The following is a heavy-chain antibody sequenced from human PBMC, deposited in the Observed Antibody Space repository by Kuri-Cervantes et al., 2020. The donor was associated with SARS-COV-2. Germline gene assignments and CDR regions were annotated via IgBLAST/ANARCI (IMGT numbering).Heavy chain of an antibody. Sequence: GGSLRLSCVASTFTFSRCSMIRVRQAPGQGLEWSSCISSGSGSKYHAGSVKGRFTIYRDNSKNTLYLQMNSLRAEDTAVYYCARGYSGYVGAFDIWGQGTMVTVSS. CDR3: ARGYSGYVGAFDI. CDR2: ISSGSGSK. CDR1: TFTFSRCS. J-gene: IGHJ3*02. D-gene: IGHD5-12*01. V-gene: IGHV3-48*01.